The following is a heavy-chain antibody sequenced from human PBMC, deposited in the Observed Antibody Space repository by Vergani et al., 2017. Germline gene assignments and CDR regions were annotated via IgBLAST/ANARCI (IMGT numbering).Heavy chain of an antibody. CDR3: ARDTRSSGFRAWVAFDI. V-gene: IGHV3-33*01. CDR2: IWYDGSNK. J-gene: IGHJ3*02. CDR1: GFTFSSYG. D-gene: IGHD3-22*01. Sequence: VQLVESGGGLVKPGGSLRLSCAASGFTFSSYGMHWVRQAPGKGLEWVAVIWYDGSNKYYADSVKGRFTISRDNSKNTLYLQMNSLRAEDTAVYYCARDTRSSGFRAWVAFDIWGQGTMVTVSS.